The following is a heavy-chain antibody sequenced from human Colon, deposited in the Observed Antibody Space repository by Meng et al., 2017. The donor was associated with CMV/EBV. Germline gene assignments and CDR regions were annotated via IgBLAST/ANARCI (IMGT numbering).Heavy chain of an antibody. CDR2: ISWDGATT. V-gene: IGHV3-43*01. CDR1: GFPFDDYT. J-gene: IGHJ4*02. Sequence: GGPLRLSCAASGFPFDDYTLHWVRQVPGKGLEWVSSISWDGATTYYADSVKGRFTISRDRGENSLYLQMTSLKTGDTALYFCAKDGTGYAMITAYVDYWGQGTLVTVSS. CDR3: AKDGTGYAMITAYVDY. D-gene: IGHD3-16*01.